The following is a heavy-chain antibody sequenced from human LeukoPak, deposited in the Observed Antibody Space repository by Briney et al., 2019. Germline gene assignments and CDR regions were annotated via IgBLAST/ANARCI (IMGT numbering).Heavy chain of an antibody. Sequence: SETLSLTCTVSGGSISSYYWGWIRQPPGKGLEWIGYIYYSGSTNYNPSLKSRVTISVDTSKNQFSLKLSSVTAADTAVYYCARDLSSGGPFDYWGQGTLVTVSS. J-gene: IGHJ4*02. V-gene: IGHV4-59*01. D-gene: IGHD6-19*01. CDR2: IYYSGST. CDR3: ARDLSSGGPFDY. CDR1: GGSISSYY.